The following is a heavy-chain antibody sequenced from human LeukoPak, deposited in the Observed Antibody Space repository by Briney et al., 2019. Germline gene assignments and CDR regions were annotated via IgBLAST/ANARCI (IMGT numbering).Heavy chain of an antibody. Sequence: SQTLSLTCTVSGGSISSGSYYWSWIRQPVGKGLEWIGRIYTSGSTNYNPSLKSRVTISVDTSKNQFSLKLSSVTAADTAVYYCASDLSGYSGYAPGGPYYYMDVWGKGTTVTVSS. J-gene: IGHJ6*03. D-gene: IGHD5-12*01. V-gene: IGHV4-61*02. CDR1: GGSISSGSYY. CDR2: IYTSGST. CDR3: ASDLSGYSGYAPGGPYYYMDV.